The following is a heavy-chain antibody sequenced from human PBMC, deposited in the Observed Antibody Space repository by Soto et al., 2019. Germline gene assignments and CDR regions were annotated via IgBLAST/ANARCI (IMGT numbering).Heavy chain of an antibody. CDR2: IIPILGIA. Sequence: QVQLVQSGAEVKKPGSSVKVSCKASGGTFSSYTISWVRQAPGQGLEWMGRIIPILGIANYAQKFQGRVTITADKSTSTAYMELSSLRSEDTAVYYCARVYGANGGYFQHWGQGTLATVSS. J-gene: IGHJ1*01. V-gene: IGHV1-69*02. CDR1: GGTFSSYT. D-gene: IGHD4-17*01. CDR3: ARVYGANGGYFQH.